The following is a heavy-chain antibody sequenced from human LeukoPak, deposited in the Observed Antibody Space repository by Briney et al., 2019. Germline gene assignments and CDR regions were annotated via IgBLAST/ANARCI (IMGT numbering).Heavy chain of an antibody. Sequence: PGGSLRLSCAASGFTFSNAWMSWVRQAPGKGLEWVGRIKSKTDGGTTDYAAPVKGRFTISRDDSKNTLYLQMNSLKTEDTAVYYCTARIVGATGVTEYFQHWGQGTLVTVSS. CDR1: GFTFSNAW. V-gene: IGHV3-15*01. CDR2: IKSKTDGGTT. J-gene: IGHJ1*01. CDR3: TARIVGATGVTEYFQH. D-gene: IGHD1-26*01.